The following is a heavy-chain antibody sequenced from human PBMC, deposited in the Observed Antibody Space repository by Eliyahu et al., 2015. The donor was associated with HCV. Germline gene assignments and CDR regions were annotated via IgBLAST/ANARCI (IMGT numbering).Heavy chain of an antibody. CDR2: ISYDGSKT. CDR3: AKPAVLLWFGEGRNYFDY. D-gene: IGHD3-10*01. V-gene: IGHV3-30*18. J-gene: IGHJ4*02. CDR1: GFTFNNFG. Sequence: QVQLVESGGGVVXPGRSLRXSXAAPGFTFNNFGMHWVRXGPGKGLEWVAVISYDGSKTYYADSVTGRFTISRDNSKNTLYLQMNRLKPEDTAMYYCAKPAVLLWFGEGRNYFDYWGLGTLVTASS.